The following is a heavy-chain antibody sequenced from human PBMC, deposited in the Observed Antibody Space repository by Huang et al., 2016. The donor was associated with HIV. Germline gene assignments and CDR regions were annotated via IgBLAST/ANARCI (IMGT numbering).Heavy chain of an antibody. J-gene: IGHJ4*02. Sequence: QVQLVQSGAEVKTPGSSVKVSCKASGGTFSKYEISWVRQAPGQGLEWMGGISPMFGTPNYARKFQGRVTITADDSTSTTYVEVSSLRSEDTALYYCARGQLGSYGDYDVLYWGQGTLVTVSS. V-gene: IGHV1-69*13. CDR1: GGTFSKYE. CDR3: ARGQLGSYGDYDVLY. D-gene: IGHD4-17*01. CDR2: ISPMFGTP.